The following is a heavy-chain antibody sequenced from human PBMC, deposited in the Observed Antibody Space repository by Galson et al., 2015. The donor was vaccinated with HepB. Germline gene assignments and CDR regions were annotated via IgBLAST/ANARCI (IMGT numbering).Heavy chain of an antibody. J-gene: IGHJ4*02. D-gene: IGHD5-12*01. Sequence: QSGAEVKKPGASVKVSCKASGGTFSSYTISWVRQAPGQGLEWMGRIIPILGIANYAQKFQGRVTITADKSTSTAYMELSSLRSEDTAVYYCASGRQSGYGELYYFDYWGQGTLVTVSS. V-gene: IGHV1-69*02. CDR3: ASGRQSGYGELYYFDY. CDR2: IIPILGIA. CDR1: GGTFSSYT.